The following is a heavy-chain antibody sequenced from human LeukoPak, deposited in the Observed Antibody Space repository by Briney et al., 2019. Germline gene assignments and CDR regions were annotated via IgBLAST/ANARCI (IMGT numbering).Heavy chain of an antibody. Sequence: GGSLRLSCAPPGFTFSTYVMHRVRQAPGKGLKWVAVVWTDGRNEHYADSVRGRFTISRDSLKNTLFLQMNSLRAEDTGVYFCGKEPKQWLGAFDIRGRGTTVTVSS. D-gene: IGHD6-19*01. CDR1: GFTFSTYV. CDR3: GKEPKQWLGAFDI. J-gene: IGHJ3*02. V-gene: IGHV3-33*06. CDR2: VWTDGRNE.